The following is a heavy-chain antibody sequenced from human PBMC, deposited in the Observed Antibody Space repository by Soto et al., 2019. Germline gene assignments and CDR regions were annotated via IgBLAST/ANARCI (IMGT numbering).Heavy chain of an antibody. V-gene: IGHV3-23*01. CDR3: AKGPTLYGDYASY. D-gene: IGHD4-17*01. J-gene: IGHJ4*02. Sequence: EVQLLESGGGLVQPGGSLRLSCAASGFTFSSYAMSWVRQAPGKGLEWVSAISGSGGSTYYADSVKGRFTISRDNSKNPLYLQMNSLRAEDTAVYYCAKGPTLYGDYASYWGQGTLVTVSS. CDR2: ISGSGGST. CDR1: GFTFSSYA.